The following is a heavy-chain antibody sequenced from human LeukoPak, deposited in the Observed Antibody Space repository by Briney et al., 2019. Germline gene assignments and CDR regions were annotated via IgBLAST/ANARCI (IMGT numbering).Heavy chain of an antibody. D-gene: IGHD1-1*01. CDR3: ARDRTGTSGGFDY. V-gene: IGHV4-31*03. CDR1: GGSISSGGYY. CDR2: IYYSGST. Sequence: SQTLSLTCTVSGGSISSGGYYWSWIRQHPGKGQEWIGYIYYSGSTYYNPSLKSRVTISVDTSKNQFSLKLSSVTAADAAVYYCARDRTGTSGGFDYWGQGTLVTVSS. J-gene: IGHJ4*02.